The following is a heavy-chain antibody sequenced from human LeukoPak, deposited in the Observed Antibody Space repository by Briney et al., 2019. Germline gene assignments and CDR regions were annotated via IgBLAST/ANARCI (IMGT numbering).Heavy chain of an antibody. V-gene: IGHV3-23*01. J-gene: IGHJ3*02. Sequence: PGGSLRLSCTVSGFTVSINSMSWVRQAPGKGLEWVSPISGSGGSTSYADSVKGRFTISRDNSKNTLYLQMNNLRAEDTAVYYCAKLNQYYYDSSGYAFDIWGQGTMVTVSA. D-gene: IGHD3-22*01. CDR2: ISGSGGST. CDR1: GFTVSINS. CDR3: AKLNQYYYDSSGYAFDI.